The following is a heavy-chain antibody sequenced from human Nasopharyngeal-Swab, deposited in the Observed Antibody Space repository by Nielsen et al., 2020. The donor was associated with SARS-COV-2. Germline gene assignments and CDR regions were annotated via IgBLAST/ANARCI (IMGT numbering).Heavy chain of an antibody. CDR1: WFSLSTSGVG. D-gene: IGHD1-20*01. Sequence: SGPTLVQPTQPLTLTCTFSWFSLSTSGVGVGWIRQPPGKALEWLALIYWDDDKRYSPSLKSRLTIPKDTSKNQVVLTMTNMDPVDTATYYCAHMKRITSTFGYYFDYWGQGTLVTVSP. J-gene: IGHJ4*02. CDR3: AHMKRITSTFGYYFDY. CDR2: IYWDDDK. V-gene: IGHV2-5*02.